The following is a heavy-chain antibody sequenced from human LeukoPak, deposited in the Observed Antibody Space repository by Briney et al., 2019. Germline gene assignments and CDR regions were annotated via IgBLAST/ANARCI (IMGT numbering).Heavy chain of an antibody. V-gene: IGHV4-39*07. CDR1: GGSISSSSYY. J-gene: IGHJ4*02. D-gene: IGHD3-22*01. CDR2: IYYSGST. CDR3: AREGLETYYYDSSGYYSRGGLDY. Sequence: SETLSLTCTVSGGSISSSSYYWGWIRQPPGKGLEWIGSIYYSGSTYYNPSLKSRVTISVDTSKNQFSLKLSSATAADTAVYYCAREGLETYYYDSSGYYSRGGLDYWGQGTLVTVSS.